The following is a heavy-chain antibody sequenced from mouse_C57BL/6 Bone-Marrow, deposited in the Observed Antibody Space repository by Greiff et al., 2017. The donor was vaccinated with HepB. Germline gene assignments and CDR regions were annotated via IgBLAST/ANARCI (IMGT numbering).Heavy chain of an antibody. D-gene: IGHD1-1*01. J-gene: IGHJ3*01. CDR2: SRNKANDYTT. CDR1: GFTFSDFY. CDR3: ARDALYYRGFAY. V-gene: IGHV7-1*01. Sequence: EVMLVESGGGLVQSGRSLRLSCATSGFTFSDFYMEWVRQAPGKGLEWIAASRNKANDYTTEYSASVKGRFIVSRDTSQSILYLQMNALRAEDTAIYYCARDALYYRGFAYWGQGTLVTVSA.